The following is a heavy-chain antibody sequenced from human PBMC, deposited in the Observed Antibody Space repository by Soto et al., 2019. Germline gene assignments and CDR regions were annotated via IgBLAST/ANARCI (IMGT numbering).Heavy chain of an antibody. V-gene: IGHV4-4*02. CDR2: IYHSGST. D-gene: IGHD3-10*01. Sequence: SDTLSLTCAVSGGSISSSNWWSWVRQPPGKGLEWIGEIYHSGSTNYNPSLKSRVTISVDRSKNQFSLKLSSVTAADTAVYYCASVRWGAEAFDIWGQGTMVTVS. CDR3: ASVRWGAEAFDI. CDR1: GGSISSSNW. J-gene: IGHJ3*02.